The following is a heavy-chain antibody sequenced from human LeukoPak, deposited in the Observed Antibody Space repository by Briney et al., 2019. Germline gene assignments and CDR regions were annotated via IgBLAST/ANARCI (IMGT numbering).Heavy chain of an antibody. CDR3: ARRSDIVVVVAANFPFDY. CDR2: IYYSGST. J-gene: IGHJ4*02. CDR1: GGSISSYN. Sequence: SETLSLTSTVSGGSISSYNWSWLRQPPGKGREGIGYIYYSGSTNYNTPLKSRVTISVETTKNQFSLKLSSVTAADTAVYYCARRSDIVVVVAANFPFDYWGQGTLVTVSS. D-gene: IGHD2-15*01. V-gene: IGHV4-59*12.